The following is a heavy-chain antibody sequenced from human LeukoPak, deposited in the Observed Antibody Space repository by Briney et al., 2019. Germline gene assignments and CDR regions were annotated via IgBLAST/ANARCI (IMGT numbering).Heavy chain of an antibody. CDR3: ARDRAYAFDN. CDR2: INIISSEI. J-gene: IGHJ3*02. D-gene: IGHD3-10*01. V-gene: IGHV3-48*02. CDR1: GFTVSSNY. Sequence: GGSLRLSCAASGFTVSSNYMNWVRQAPGKGLGWVSYINIISSEIYYGDSVKGRFTISTDNAKNSVYLQMNSLRDEDTAVYYCARDRAYAFDNWGQGTMVTVSS.